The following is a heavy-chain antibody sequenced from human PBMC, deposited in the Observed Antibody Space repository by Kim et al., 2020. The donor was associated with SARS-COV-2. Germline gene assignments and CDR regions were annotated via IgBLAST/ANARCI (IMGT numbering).Heavy chain of an antibody. V-gene: IGHV3-9*01. D-gene: IGHD1-26*01. CDR2: ISWNSGSI. CDR3: VKDMGPVVGVEDY. Sequence: GGSLRLSCAASGFTFGDYAMHWVRQAPGRGLEWVSGISWNSGSIGYVDSVKGRFTISRDNAKNSLYLQMNSLRPEDTALYYCVKDMGPVVGVEDYWGQGTLVIVSS. J-gene: IGHJ4*02. CDR1: GFTFGDYA.